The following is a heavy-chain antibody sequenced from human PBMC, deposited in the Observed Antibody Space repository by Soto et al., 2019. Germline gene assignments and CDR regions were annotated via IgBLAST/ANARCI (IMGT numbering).Heavy chain of an antibody. J-gene: IGHJ4*02. V-gene: IGHV3-21*06. CDR2: ISSTTNYI. Sequence: PGGSLRLSCAASGFTFTRYSMNWVRQAPGKGLEWVSSISSTTNYIYYGDSIKGRFTISRDNAKNSLYLEMNSLRAEDTAVYYRARESEDLTSNFDYWGQGTLVTVSS. CDR3: ARESEDLTSNFDY. CDR1: GFTFTRYS.